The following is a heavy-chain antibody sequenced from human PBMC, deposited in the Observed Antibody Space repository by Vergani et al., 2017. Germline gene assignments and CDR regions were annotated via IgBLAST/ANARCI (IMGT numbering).Heavy chain of an antibody. CDR3: ARELRLLYNRFDP. J-gene: IGHJ5*02. Sequence: QLQLVESGGGVVQPGRSLRLSCAASGFTFNQYGMHWVRQAPGKGLEWVAVTWYDGNNKQYADSVKGRFTISRDNSKSTMYLQLNSLRDEDTGVYYCARELRLLYNRFDPWGQGTLVTVSS. V-gene: IGHV3-33*01. D-gene: IGHD1-14*01. CDR2: TWYDGNNK. CDR1: GFTFNQYG.